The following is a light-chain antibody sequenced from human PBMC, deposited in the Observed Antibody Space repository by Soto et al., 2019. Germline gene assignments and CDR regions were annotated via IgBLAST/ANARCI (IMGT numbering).Light chain of an antibody. CDR3: TSYTSHSTLDV. J-gene: IGLJ1*01. Sequence: QSALTQPASVSGSPGQSITISCTGTSSDVGGYNYVSWYQQHPDKAPKLMIYEVSNRPSGVSNRFSGSKSGHTASLTISGLQSEDEADYFCTSYTSHSTLDVFGTGTKVTVL. CDR1: SSDVGGYNY. V-gene: IGLV2-14*01. CDR2: EVS.